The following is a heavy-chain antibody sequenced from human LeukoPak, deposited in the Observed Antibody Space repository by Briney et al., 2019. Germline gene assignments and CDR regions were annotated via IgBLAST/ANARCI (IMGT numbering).Heavy chain of an antibody. J-gene: IGHJ4*02. Sequence: PGGSLRLSCAASGVTFSSYWMSWVRQAPGKGLEWVANIKEDGSEKYYVDSVKGRFTISRDNAKNSVYLQMNSLRAEDTAVYYCARGRFNYDSTGYSSFYYWGQGILVTVSS. D-gene: IGHD3-22*01. V-gene: IGHV3-7*01. CDR2: IKEDGSEK. CDR1: GVTFSSYW. CDR3: ARGRFNYDSTGYSSFYY.